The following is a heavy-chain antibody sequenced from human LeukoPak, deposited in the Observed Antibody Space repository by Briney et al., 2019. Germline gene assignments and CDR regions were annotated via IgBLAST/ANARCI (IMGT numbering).Heavy chain of an antibody. D-gene: IGHD6-19*01. CDR3: ARQPPSGWDHVYDY. Sequence: SETLSLTCTVSGGSISSYYWSWIRQPPGKGLEWIGYIYYSGSTNYNPSLKSRVTISVDTSKNQFSLKLSSVTAADTAVYYCARQPPSGWDHVYDYWGQGTLVTVSS. CDR1: GGSISSYY. V-gene: IGHV4-59*08. CDR2: IYYSGST. J-gene: IGHJ4*02.